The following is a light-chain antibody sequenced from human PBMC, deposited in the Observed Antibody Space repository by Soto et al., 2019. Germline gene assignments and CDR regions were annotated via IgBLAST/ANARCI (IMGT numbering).Light chain of an antibody. CDR2: DNT. CDR3: QSYDTSPV. Sequence: QSVLTQPPSVSGAAGQRVTIPCTGSRSNLGANYAVHWYQQLPGTAPKLLIYDNTKRPSGVPDRFSGSKSGTSASLAITGLQAEDEAYYFCQSYDTSPVFGGGTKVTVL. V-gene: IGLV1-40*01. J-gene: IGLJ2*01. CDR1: RSNLGANYA.